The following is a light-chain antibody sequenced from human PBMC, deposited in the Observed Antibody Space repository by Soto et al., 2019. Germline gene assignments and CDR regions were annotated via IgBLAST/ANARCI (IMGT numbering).Light chain of an antibody. CDR3: SSYTSRTTWV. J-gene: IGLJ3*02. CDR2: EVS. Sequence: QSALTQPASVSESPGQSITISCIGTSSDVGAYDHVSWYQQHPGKAPKVIISEVSNRPSGVSTRFSGSKSGNTASLTISGLQTEDEADYYCSSYTSRTTWVFGGGTKVTVL. V-gene: IGLV2-14*01. CDR1: SSDVGAYDH.